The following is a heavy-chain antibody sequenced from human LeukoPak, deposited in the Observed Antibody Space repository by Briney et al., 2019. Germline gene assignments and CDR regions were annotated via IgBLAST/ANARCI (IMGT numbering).Heavy chain of an antibody. CDR3: ASGYARLDY. CDR2: IPYDGSNK. V-gene: IGHV3-30*02. D-gene: IGHD5-12*01. Sequence: GGSLRLSCAASGFTFSSYGMHWVRQVQGKGLEWVTFIPYDGSNKYYADSVKGRFTISRDNSKNTLYLQMNSLRAEDTAVYYCASGYARLDYWGQGTLVTVSS. J-gene: IGHJ4*02. CDR1: GFTFSSYG.